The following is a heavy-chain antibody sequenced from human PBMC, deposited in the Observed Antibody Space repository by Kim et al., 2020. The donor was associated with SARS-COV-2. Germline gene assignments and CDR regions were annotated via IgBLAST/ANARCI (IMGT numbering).Heavy chain of an antibody. CDR3: AREPPDY. J-gene: IGHJ4*02. CDR2: YNGNT. V-gene: IGHV1-18*01. Sequence: YNGNTNYAQKLQGRVTMTTDTSTSTAYMELRSLRSDDTAVYYCAREPPDYWGQGTLVTVSS.